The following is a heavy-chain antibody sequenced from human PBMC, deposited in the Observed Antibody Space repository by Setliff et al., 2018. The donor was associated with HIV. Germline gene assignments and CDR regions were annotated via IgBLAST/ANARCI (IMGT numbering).Heavy chain of an antibody. CDR2: THRLGTI. CDR3: AVYYEGVGGRGI. D-gene: IGHD3-16*01. Sequence: SCTFSDASISDHHCSWIRQPPGRGLEWIGSTHRLGTINYNPSLESRFTISVDISKRQFSLRLSSVTAADTAQYFCAVYYEGVGGRGIWGPGTLVTAPQ. V-gene: IGHV4-59*11. J-gene: IGHJ4*02. CDR1: DASISDHH.